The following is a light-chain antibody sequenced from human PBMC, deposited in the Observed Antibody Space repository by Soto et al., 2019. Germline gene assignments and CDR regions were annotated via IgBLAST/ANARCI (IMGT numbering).Light chain of an antibody. Sequence: DIQMTQSPSSLSASVGDRVTITCRASQSITTNLNWNRQKPGQAPKLLIYAASSLQSGVPSRFSGSGSETEFTLSISSLQPEDFATYFCQQIFSAPLTFGGGTKVEIK. V-gene: IGKV1-39*01. CDR1: QSITTN. J-gene: IGKJ4*01. CDR2: AAS. CDR3: QQIFSAPLT.